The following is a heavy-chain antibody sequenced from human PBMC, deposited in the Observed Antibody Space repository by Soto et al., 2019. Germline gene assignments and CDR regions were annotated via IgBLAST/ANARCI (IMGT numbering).Heavy chain of an antibody. Sequence: LGESLKISCKGSGYSFTSYWIGWVRQMPGKGLEWMGIIYPGDSDTRYSPSFQGQVTISADKSISTAYLQWSSLKASDTAMYYCARHGLRGIAAPGLYYGMDVWGQGTTVTVSS. J-gene: IGHJ6*02. D-gene: IGHD6-13*01. CDR2: IYPGDSDT. CDR1: GYSFTSYW. V-gene: IGHV5-51*01. CDR3: ARHGLRGIAAPGLYYGMDV.